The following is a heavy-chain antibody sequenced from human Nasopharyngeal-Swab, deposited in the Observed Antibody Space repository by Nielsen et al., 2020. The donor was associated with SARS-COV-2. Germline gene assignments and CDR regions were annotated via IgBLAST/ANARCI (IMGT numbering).Heavy chain of an antibody. D-gene: IGHD2-15*01. CDR1: GFTLSSYA. CDR3: AKGGHCGGGSCYSLPYNYYFGMDA. V-gene: IGHV3-23*01. J-gene: IGHJ6*02. Sequence: ESLKISCEASGFTLSSYAMTWVRQAPGKGLEWVSGISDNGGSTNYAGSVKGRFTISRDESKNTVYLQMNSLRAEDSAIYYCAKGGHCGGGSCYSLPYNYYFGMDAWGQGTTVTVSS. CDR2: ISDNGGST.